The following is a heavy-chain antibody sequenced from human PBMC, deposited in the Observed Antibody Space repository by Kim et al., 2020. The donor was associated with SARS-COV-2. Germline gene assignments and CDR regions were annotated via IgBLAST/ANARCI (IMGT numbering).Heavy chain of an antibody. J-gene: IGHJ4*02. D-gene: IGHD6-13*01. CDR3: ARGKIAAAGTSDLDY. V-gene: IGHV4-34*01. Sequence: PSLKSRVTISVDTSKNQFSLKLSSVTAADTAVYYCARGKIAAAGTSDLDYWGQGTLVTVSS.